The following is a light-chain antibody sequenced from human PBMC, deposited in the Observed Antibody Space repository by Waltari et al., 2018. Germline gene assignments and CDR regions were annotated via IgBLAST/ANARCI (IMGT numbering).Light chain of an antibody. CDR3: QQYYDTPQT. CDR1: QSVLYRSSNRNY. J-gene: IGKJ1*01. V-gene: IGKV4-1*01. CDR2: WAS. Sequence: DIVMTQSPDSLAVTLGERATIHGKSSQSVLYRSSNRNYLAWYQQKSGQPPKLLIYWASTRESGVPDRFSGSGSGTDFTLTISSLQAEDVAVYYCQQYYDTPQTFGQGTKVEIK.